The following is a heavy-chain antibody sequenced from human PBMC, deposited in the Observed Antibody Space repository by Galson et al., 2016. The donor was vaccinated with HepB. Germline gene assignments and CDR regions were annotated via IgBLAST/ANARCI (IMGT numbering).Heavy chain of an antibody. V-gene: IGHV3-23*01. Sequence: SLRLSCAASGFPFNTYAMTWVRQAPGKGLEWVSGVSGHAGSTYYADSVKGRFAISRDNFKNTLYLQMNSLRADDTAVYYCAKANIIMVTLGVFLDTWGQRTLVTVSS. J-gene: IGHJ1*01. CDR1: GFPFNTYA. D-gene: IGHD2-15*01. CDR2: VSGHAGST. CDR3: AKANIIMVTLGVFLDT.